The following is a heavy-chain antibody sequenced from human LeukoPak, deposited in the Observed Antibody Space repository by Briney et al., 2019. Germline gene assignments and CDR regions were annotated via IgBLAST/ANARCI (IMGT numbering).Heavy chain of an antibody. CDR3: ATATVRGQAESSGMDA. D-gene: IGHD3-10*01. V-gene: IGHV1-8*01. J-gene: IGHJ6*02. CDR2: MNPNSGNT. Sequence: ASVKVSCKASGYTFTSYDINWVRQATGQGLEWMGWMNPNSGNTGYAQKFQGRVTMTRNTSISTAYMELSSLRSEDTAVYYCATATVRGQAESSGMDAWGQGTTVTVSS. CDR1: GYTFTSYD.